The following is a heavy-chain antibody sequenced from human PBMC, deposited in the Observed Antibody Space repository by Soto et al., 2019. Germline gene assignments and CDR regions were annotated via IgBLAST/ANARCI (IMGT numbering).Heavy chain of an antibody. CDR3: ARIRYVNFWSHILDYYGMDF. CDR1: GFSLTTSGVA. V-gene: IGHV2-26*01. Sequence: GSGPTLVNPTQTLTLTRTFSGFSLTTSGVAVGWIRQPPGKALEWLALIFSNDEKSYSTSLKSRLTISKDTSKSQVVLTMTNMDPVDTATYYCARIRYVNFWSHILDYYGMDFWGQGTTVTVSS. CDR2: IFSNDEK. J-gene: IGHJ6*02. D-gene: IGHD3-3*01.